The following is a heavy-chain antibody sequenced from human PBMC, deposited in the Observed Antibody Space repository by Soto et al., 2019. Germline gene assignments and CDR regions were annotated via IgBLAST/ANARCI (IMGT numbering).Heavy chain of an antibody. CDR3: ARGPAAAYYYYYMDV. CDR2: ISAYNGNT. J-gene: IGHJ6*03. V-gene: IGHV1-18*01. CDR1: GYTFTSYG. Sequence: ASVKVSCKASGYTFTSYGISWVRQAPGQGLEWMGWISAYNGNTNYAQKLQGRVTMTTDTSTSTAYMELRSLKSDDTALYYCARGPAAAYYYYYMDVWGKGTTVTVSS. D-gene: IGHD6-25*01.